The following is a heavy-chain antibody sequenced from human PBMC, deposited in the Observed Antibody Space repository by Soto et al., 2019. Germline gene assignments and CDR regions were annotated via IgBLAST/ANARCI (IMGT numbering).Heavy chain of an antibody. CDR3: AKEHYDILSGSYLDY. J-gene: IGHJ4*02. CDR1: GFTFSNYA. D-gene: IGHD3-9*01. Sequence: GGSLRLSCAASGFTFSNYAMSWVRQAPGKGLEWVSAISGSGGSTYYADSVKGRFTISRDNSKNTLYLQMNSLRAEDTAVYYCAKEHYDILSGSYLDYWGQGTLVTVSS. V-gene: IGHV3-23*01. CDR2: ISGSGGST.